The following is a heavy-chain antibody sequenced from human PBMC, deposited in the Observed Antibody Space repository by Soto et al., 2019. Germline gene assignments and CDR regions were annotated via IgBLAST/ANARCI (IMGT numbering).Heavy chain of an antibody. D-gene: IGHD5-18*01. V-gene: IGHV1-69*12. J-gene: IGHJ4*02. Sequence: QVQLVQSGAEVTKPESSVKVSCKAPGGTFSTYAISWVRQAPGQGLEWMGGIIPMFGTANYAQRFQDRVTISADDSTNTVYMKLSRLSSEDTAVYFCASGIQLWLRRINNGYSGWGQGTLVTVSS. CDR3: ASGIQLWLRRINNGYSG. CDR2: IIPMFGTA. CDR1: GGTFSTYA.